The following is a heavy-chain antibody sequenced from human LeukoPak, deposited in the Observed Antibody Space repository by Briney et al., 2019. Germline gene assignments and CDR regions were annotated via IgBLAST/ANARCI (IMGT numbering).Heavy chain of an antibody. CDR2: LYSSGST. J-gene: IGHJ4*02. CDR3: ARYVTMTVSGIRSNYFDG. CDR1: GGSISSSSSY. V-gene: IGHV4-39*02. D-gene: IGHD4-17*01. Sequence: SETLSLTCTVSGGSISSSSSYWGWIRHPPGKGLEWIWSLYSSGSTHYHPSLKSRLTTCVAPSKNHFSLKLNSVPAATPAVYSCARYVTMTVSGIRSNYFDGGGEGTLVTVSS.